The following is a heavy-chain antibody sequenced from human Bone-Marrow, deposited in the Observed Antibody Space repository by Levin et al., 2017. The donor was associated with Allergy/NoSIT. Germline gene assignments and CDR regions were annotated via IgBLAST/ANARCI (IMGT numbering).Heavy chain of an antibody. Sequence: GGSLRLSCTASGYTFTGFYIHWVRQAPGHGPEWMGWINPNNGGTNYAQKFQGRVTMTRDTSLGTVFMDLSRLRSDDTAVYYCARDRGRTTYVMDVWGQGTTVTVSS. V-gene: IGHV1-2*02. CDR3: ARDRGRTTYVMDV. J-gene: IGHJ6*02. D-gene: IGHD1-1*01. CDR2: INPNNGGT. CDR1: GYTFTGFY.